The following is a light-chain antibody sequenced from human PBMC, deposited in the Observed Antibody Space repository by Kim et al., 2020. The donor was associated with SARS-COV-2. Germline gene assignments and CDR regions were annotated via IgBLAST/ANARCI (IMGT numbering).Light chain of an antibody. V-gene: IGKV1-39*01. CDR3: QERYITPYS. Sequence: SASVGDRVPITCRASQSITNYINWYQQKPGIAPKLLIYSASNLQSGVPSRFSGSGSGTDFTLTISNLQPEDFATYCCQERYITPYSFGQGTKLEI. CDR1: QSITNY. CDR2: SAS. J-gene: IGKJ2*03.